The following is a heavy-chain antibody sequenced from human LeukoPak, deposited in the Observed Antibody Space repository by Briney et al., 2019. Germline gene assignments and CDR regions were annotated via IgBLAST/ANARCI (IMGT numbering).Heavy chain of an antibody. V-gene: IGHV1-46*01. J-gene: IGHJ4*02. D-gene: IGHD3-22*01. CDR1: GYTFTSYY. CDR3: AREPLTYYYDSSGDFDY. CDR2: INPSGGST. Sequence: ASVKVSCKASGYTFTSYYMHRVRQAPGQGLEWMGMINPSGGSTSYAQKFQGRVTMTRDTSTSTVYMELSSLRSEDTAVYYCAREPLTYYYDSSGDFDYWGQGTLVTVSS.